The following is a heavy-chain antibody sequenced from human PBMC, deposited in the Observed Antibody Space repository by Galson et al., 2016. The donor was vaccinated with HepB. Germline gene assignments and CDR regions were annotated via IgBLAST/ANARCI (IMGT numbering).Heavy chain of an antibody. J-gene: IGHJ4*02. D-gene: IGHD3/OR15-3a*01. CDR2: ISGYNGDT. CDR1: GYSFNRFG. CDR3: ARSPLGIGLKGTYYDY. V-gene: IGHV1-18*01. Sequence: SVKVSCKASGYSFNRFGVSWVRQAPGQGLEYVGWISGYNGDTDFAQMFQGRVTMTTDTSTNTAYMELTNLRSDDTGVYFCARSPLGIGLKGTYYDYWGQGTLFSVSS.